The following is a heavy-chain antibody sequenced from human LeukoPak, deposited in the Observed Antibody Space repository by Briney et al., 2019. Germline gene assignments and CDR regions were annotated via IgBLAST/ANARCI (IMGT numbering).Heavy chain of an antibody. D-gene: IGHD2-21*01. Sequence: ASVKVSCKTAGYSFTDYYMHWVLQAPGQGLEWMGWINPNSGGTSSAQKFQGRVTMTRDTSITTCYMEVSWLTSDDTAIYYCARADRLHGGPYLIGPWGQGTLVAVSS. J-gene: IGHJ5*02. CDR1: GYSFTDYY. CDR3: ARADRLHGGPYLIGP. CDR2: INPNSGGT. V-gene: IGHV1-2*02.